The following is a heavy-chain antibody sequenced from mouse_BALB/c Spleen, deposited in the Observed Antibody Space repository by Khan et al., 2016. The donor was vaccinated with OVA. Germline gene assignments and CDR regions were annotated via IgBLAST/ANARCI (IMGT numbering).Heavy chain of an antibody. V-gene: IGHV2-2*02. CDR2: IWSGGST. D-gene: IGHD2-4*01. Sequence: QVQLKESGPGLVQPSQSLSITCTVSGFSLTTYGVHWVRQSPGKGLEWLGVIWSGGSTDYNAAFISRLSTRKDSSKSQVFFKMNSLQVNDTAIYYCARNYDYDEGLAYWGQGTLVTVSA. CDR3: ARNYDYDEGLAY. CDR1: GFSLTTYG. J-gene: IGHJ3*01.